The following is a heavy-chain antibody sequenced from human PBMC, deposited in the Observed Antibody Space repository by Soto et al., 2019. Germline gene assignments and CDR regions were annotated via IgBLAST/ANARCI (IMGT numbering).Heavy chain of an antibody. CDR2: ISSSSSTI. D-gene: IGHD5-18*01. V-gene: IGHV3-48*01. CDR3: ANWPRRGYSYGLDY. CDR1: GFTFSSYS. Sequence: GGSLRLSCAASGFTFSSYSMNWVRQAPGKGLEWVSYISSSSSTIYYADSVKGRFTISRDNAKNSLYLQMNSLRAEDTAVYYCANWPRRGYSYGLDYWGQGTLVTVSS. J-gene: IGHJ4*02.